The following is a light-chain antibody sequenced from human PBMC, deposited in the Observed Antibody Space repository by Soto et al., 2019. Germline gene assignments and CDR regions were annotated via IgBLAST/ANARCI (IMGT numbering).Light chain of an antibody. Sequence: DIQLTQSPSFLSASVGDRVTITCRASQGIYRYLAWYQQKPGKAPKLLIYVASTLQSGVPSRFSGSGSGTEFTLTISSLQPEDFATYYCQQLNSYPIAFGQGTRLEIK. CDR3: QQLNSYPIA. J-gene: IGKJ5*01. CDR2: VAS. V-gene: IGKV1-9*01. CDR1: QGIYRY.